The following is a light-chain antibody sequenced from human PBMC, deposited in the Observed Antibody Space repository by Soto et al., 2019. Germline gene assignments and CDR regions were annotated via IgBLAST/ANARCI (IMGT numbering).Light chain of an antibody. CDR3: QQFKSFPLT. CDR2: DAS. CDR1: QGISSA. Sequence: AIQLTQSPSSLSASVGDRITIACRASQGISSAIAWYQQKSGKAHKVLISDASILESGVPSRFSGSGSGTDFTLTIRSLQPEDFATYYCQQFKSFPLTFGGGTKVE. V-gene: IGKV1-13*02. J-gene: IGKJ4*01.